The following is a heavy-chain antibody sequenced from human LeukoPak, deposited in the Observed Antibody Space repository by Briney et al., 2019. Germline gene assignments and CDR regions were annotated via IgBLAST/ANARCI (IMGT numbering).Heavy chain of an antibody. Sequence: SETLSLTCTVSGGSISSYYWSWIRQHPGKGLEWIGYIYYSGSTNYNPSLESRVTISVDTSKNQFSLKLSSVTAADTAVYYCARSDYYDSSNDYWGQGTLVTVSS. CDR1: GGSISSYY. D-gene: IGHD3-22*01. J-gene: IGHJ4*02. CDR2: IYYSGST. CDR3: ARSDYYDSSNDY. V-gene: IGHV4-59*01.